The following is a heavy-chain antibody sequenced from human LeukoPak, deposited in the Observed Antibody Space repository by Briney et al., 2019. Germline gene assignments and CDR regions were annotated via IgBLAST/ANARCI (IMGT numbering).Heavy chain of an antibody. D-gene: IGHD2-21*01. J-gene: IGHJ4*02. CDR3: ARDDPNIRWGFHT. Sequence: SSETLSLTCTVSGGSITSYYWIWMRQPPGKALEWIGYIYYSGSSNYNPFLRSRVTISVDTSKHQYSLKVSSVTVADTAVYYCARDDPNIRWGFHTWGQGTLVTVSS. CDR1: GGSITSYY. CDR2: IYYSGSS. V-gene: IGHV4-59*01.